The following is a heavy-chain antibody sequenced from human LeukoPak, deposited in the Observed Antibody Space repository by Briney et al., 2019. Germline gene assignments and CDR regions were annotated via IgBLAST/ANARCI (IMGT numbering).Heavy chain of an antibody. CDR2: VYQSGSN. Sequence: TWVRQPPGKGLEWVGEVYQSGSNNYNPSLKSRVTISVDKSKNQFSLKLNSVTAADTAVYYCARSVSGSYGAFDIWGQGTMVTVSS. J-gene: IGHJ3*02. V-gene: IGHV4/OR15-8*01. CDR3: ARSVSGSYGAFDI. D-gene: IGHD1-26*01.